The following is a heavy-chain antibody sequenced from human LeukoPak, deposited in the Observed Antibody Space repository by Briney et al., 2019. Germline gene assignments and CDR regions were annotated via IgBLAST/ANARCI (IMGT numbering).Heavy chain of an antibody. CDR1: GYSISSGYY. CDR3: ARMLTYYYDSSGYNPLGYFDY. J-gene: IGHJ4*02. Sequence: PSETLSLTCTVSGYSISSGYYWGWIRQPPGKGLEWIGSIYHSGRTFYNPSLKSRVTTSVDTSKNQFSLKLSSVTAADTAVYYCARMLTYYYDSSGYNPLGYFDYWGQGTLVTVSS. D-gene: IGHD3-22*01. CDR2: IYHSGRT. V-gene: IGHV4-38-2*02.